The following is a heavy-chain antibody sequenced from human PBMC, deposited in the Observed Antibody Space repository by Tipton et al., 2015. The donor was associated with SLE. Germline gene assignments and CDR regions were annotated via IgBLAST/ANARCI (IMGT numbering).Heavy chain of an antibody. CDR1: GASITSSDW. Sequence: TLSLTCAVSGASITSSDWWSWIRQPPGKGLEWIGEIIHSGSTNYNPSLKSRVTISVDTSKNQISLKLSSVTAADTAVYYCARVQAYEGFDPWGQGTLVTVSS. D-gene: IGHD3-16*01. J-gene: IGHJ5*02. CDR2: IIHSGST. CDR3: ARVQAYEGFDP. V-gene: IGHV4-4*02.